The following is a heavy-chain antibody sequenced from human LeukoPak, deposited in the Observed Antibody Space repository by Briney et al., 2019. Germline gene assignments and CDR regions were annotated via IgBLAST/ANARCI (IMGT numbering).Heavy chain of an antibody. CDR2: IIPILGIA. CDR3: ARPTTEGY. CDR1: GGTFSSYA. D-gene: IGHD4-17*01. V-gene: IGHV1-69*04. J-gene: IGHJ4*02. Sequence: ASVKVSCKASGGTFSSYAISWVRQAPGQGLEWMGRIIPILGIANYAQKFQGRVTITADESTSTAYMELSSLRSEDTAVYYCARPTTEGYWGQGTLVTVSS.